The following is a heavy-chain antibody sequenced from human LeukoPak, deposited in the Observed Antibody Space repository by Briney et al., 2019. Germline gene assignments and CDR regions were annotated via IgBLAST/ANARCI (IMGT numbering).Heavy chain of an antibody. CDR1: GFTFSTHS. V-gene: IGHV3-21*05. CDR2: IKDDGTDI. D-gene: IGHD3-10*01. Sequence: PGGSLRLSCAASGFTFSTHSMNWVRQAPGKGLEWLSYIKDDGTDIHYGESVKGRFTISRDNAKNSLSPQMHTLRTEDTAVYYCAGDVSGVLPGDTFDIWSQGTIVTVSS. CDR3: AGDVSGVLPGDTFDI. J-gene: IGHJ3*02.